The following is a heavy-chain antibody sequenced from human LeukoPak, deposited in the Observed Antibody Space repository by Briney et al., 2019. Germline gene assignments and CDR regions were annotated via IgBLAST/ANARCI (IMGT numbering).Heavy chain of an antibody. Sequence: PGGSLRLSCAPSGFTFSDYSINWVRQAPGKGLEWVSFISSRSSSIYYADSVKGRFTISRDNAKKSLYLQMNSLRDEDTAVYYCARVGYDILTGFHYWGQGTLVTVSS. V-gene: IGHV3-48*02. J-gene: IGHJ4*02. CDR2: ISSRSSSI. D-gene: IGHD3-9*01. CDR3: ARVGYDILTGFHY. CDR1: GFTFSDYS.